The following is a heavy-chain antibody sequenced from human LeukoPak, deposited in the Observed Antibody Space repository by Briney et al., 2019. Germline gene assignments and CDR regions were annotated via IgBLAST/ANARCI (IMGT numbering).Heavy chain of an antibody. D-gene: IGHD2/OR15-2a*01. CDR1: GYTFTNSW. V-gene: IGHV5-51*01. CDR3: ARRGCSTYYSYAFDI. CDR2: IYPGDSDT. J-gene: IGHJ3*02. Sequence: KVSCKASGYTFTNSWIGWVRQMPGKGLEWMGIIYPGDSDTRYSPSFQGQVTISADKSISTAYVQWSSLKASDTAMYYCARRGCSTYYSYAFDIWGQGTMVIVSS.